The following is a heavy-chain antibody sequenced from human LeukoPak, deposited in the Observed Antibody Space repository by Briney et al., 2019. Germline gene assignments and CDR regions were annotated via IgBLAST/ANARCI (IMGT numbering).Heavy chain of an antibody. V-gene: IGHV3-11*01. CDR3: ARAMAVRGVIPPLDY. J-gene: IGHJ4*02. Sequence: GGSLRLSCAASGFTLSDYYMRWVRQAPGKGGEWVSYICSSCITIYYAHSLKRRFTISRDNAKNSLYLQMNSLRAEDTAVYYCARAMAVRGVIPPLDYWGQGTLVTVSS. D-gene: IGHD3-10*01. CDR1: GFTLSDYY. CDR2: ICSSCITI.